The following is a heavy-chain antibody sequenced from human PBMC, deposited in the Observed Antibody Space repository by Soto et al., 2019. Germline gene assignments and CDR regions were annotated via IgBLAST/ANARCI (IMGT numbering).Heavy chain of an antibody. CDR2: ISGSGGST. V-gene: IGHV3-23*01. CDR1: GFTFSSYA. CDR3: AKDMGARGSYGLWYFDY. D-gene: IGHD1-26*01. J-gene: IGHJ4*02. Sequence: GGSLRLSCAASGFTFSSYAMSWVRQAPGKGLEWVSAISGSGGSTYYADSVKGRFTISKDNSKNTLYLQMNSLRAEDTAVYYCAKDMGARGSYGLWYFDYWGQGTLVTVSS.